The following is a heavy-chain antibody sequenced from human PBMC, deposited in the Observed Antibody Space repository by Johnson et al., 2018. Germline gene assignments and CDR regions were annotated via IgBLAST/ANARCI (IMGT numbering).Heavy chain of an antibody. CDR2: ISSASSYI. CDR1: GFTFSDYS. CDR3: GKKPKYPTSSGSQPGAFDI. V-gene: IGHV3-21*06. Sequence: EVQLVESGGGLVKPGESLRLSCAASGFTFSDYSMNWVRQAPGKGLEWVSSISSASSYIYYADSVKGRFTISRDNAQNSVFLQMNSRGAEDTAVYFCGKKPKYPTSSGSQPGAFDIWGQGTIVTVSS. J-gene: IGHJ3*02. D-gene: IGHD6-6*01.